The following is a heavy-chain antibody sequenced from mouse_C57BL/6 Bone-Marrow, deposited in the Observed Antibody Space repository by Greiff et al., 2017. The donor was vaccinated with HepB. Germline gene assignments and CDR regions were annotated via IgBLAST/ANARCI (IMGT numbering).Heavy chain of an antibody. Sequence: QVQLKESGAELVKPGASVKISCKASGYAFSSYWMNWVKQRPGKGLEWIGQIYPGDGDTNYNGKFKGKATLTADKSSSTAYMQLSSLTSEDSAVYFCAREDSSGYPFAYWGQGTLVTVSA. V-gene: IGHV1-80*01. CDR2: IYPGDGDT. D-gene: IGHD3-2*02. J-gene: IGHJ3*01. CDR3: AREDSSGYPFAY. CDR1: GYAFSSYW.